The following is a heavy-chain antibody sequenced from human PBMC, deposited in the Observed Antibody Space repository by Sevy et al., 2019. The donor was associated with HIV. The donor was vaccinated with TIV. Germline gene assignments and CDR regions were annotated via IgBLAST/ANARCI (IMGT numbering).Heavy chain of an antibody. V-gene: IGHV1-24*01. CDR3: ATTKDYYDSSGYPFDY. D-gene: IGHD3-22*01. CDR2: FDPEDGRT. CDR1: GYTHSQLS. J-gene: IGHJ4*02. Sequence: ASVKVSCKVSGYTHSQLSMHWVRQAPGKGLEWVGTFDPEDGRTIYAQKFQGRVTMTEDTSTDTAYMELNSLNSEDTAVYYCATTKDYYDSSGYPFDYWGQGTQVTVSS.